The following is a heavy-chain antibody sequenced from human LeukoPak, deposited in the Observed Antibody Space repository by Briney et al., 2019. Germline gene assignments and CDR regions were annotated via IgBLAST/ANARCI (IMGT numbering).Heavy chain of an antibody. D-gene: IGHD3-10*02. CDR3: AELGITMIGGV. J-gene: IGHJ6*04. CDR1: GFTFSSYS. V-gene: IGHV3-21*01. CDR2: ISTSSSYI. Sequence: GGSLRLSCAASGFTFSSYSMNWVRQAPGKGLEWVSSISTSSSYIYYADSVRGRFTVSRDNAKNSLYLQMNSLRAEDTAVYYCAELGITMIGGVWGKGTTVTISS.